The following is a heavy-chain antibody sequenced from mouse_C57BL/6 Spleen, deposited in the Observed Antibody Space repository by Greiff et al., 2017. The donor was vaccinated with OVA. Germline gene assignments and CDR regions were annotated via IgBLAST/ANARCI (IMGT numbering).Heavy chain of an antibody. Sequence: QVQLQQPGAELVRPGSSVKLSCKASGYTFTSYWMDWVKQRPGQGLEWIGNIYPSDSETHYNQKFKDKATLTVDKSSSTAYMQLSSLTSEDSAVYYCARSIYYEGFAYWGQGTLVTVSA. D-gene: IGHD2-4*01. J-gene: IGHJ3*01. V-gene: IGHV1-61*01. CDR3: ARSIYYEGFAY. CDR1: GYTFTSYW. CDR2: IYPSDSET.